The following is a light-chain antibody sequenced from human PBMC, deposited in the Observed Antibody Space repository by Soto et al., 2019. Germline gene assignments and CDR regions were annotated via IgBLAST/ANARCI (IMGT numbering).Light chain of an antibody. Sequence: EIVMTQSPATLSVSPGDRATLSCMASQSVSSNVAWYQQKPGQAPRLLVYGASTKASRIPVRFSGSGSGTEFTLTISSLQSEDFVVYYCQQYNDWPQTFGQGTKVDIK. CDR3: QQYNDWPQT. CDR2: GAS. J-gene: IGKJ1*01. CDR1: QSVSSN. V-gene: IGKV3-15*01.